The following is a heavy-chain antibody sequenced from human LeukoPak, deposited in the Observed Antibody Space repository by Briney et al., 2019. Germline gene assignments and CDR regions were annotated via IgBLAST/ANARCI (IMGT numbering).Heavy chain of an antibody. CDR1: GYTFTSYG. CDR2: ISAYNGNT. D-gene: IGHD5-18*01. J-gene: IGHJ4*02. V-gene: IGHV1-18*01. Sequence: ASVKVSCKASGYTFTSYGISWVRQPPGQGLEWMGCISAYNGNTNYAQKLQGRVTMTTDTSTSTAYMELRSLRSDDTAVYYCATAPGDTAMVHFDYWGQGTLVTVSS. CDR3: ATAPGDTAMVHFDY.